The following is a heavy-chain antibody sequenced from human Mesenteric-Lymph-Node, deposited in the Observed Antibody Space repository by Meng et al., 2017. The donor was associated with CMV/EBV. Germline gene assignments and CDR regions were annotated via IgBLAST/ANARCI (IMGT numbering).Heavy chain of an antibody. V-gene: IGHV3-30*04. CDR1: FTCSSYA. CDR2: ISYDGSNK. CDR3: ARDPVTMIVVVITTLDY. Sequence: FTCSSYAMHWVRQAPGQGLEWVAVISYDGSNKYYADSVKGRFTVSRDNSKNTLYLQMNSLRAEDTAVYYCARDPVTMIVVVITTLDYWGQGTLVTVSS. J-gene: IGHJ4*02. D-gene: IGHD3-22*01.